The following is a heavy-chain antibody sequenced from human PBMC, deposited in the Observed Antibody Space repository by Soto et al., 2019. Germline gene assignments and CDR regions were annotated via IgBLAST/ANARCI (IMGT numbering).Heavy chain of an antibody. CDR3: AREIGICTSTSCYRYYYYGMDV. CDR1: GGAINNRDYY. J-gene: IGHJ6*02. V-gene: IGHV4-31*03. CDR2: IFYSGST. Sequence: SETLSLTCSVSGGAINNRDYYWSWIRQHPGKGLEWIGNIFYSGSTDYNPSLKGRLTISIDTSKNEFSLKLTSVTAADTAVYYCAREIGICTSTSCYRYYYYGMDVWGQGTTVTVSS. D-gene: IGHD2-2*01.